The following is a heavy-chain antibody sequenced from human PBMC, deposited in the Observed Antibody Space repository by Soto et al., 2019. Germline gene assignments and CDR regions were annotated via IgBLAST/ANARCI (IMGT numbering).Heavy chain of an antibody. D-gene: IGHD2-8*02. CDR2: ISSSSSYI. V-gene: IGHV3-21*01. CDR1: GLPLGTSS. CDR3: ASQAYWALRY. Sequence: AVSLILSRPASGLPLGTSSMDWPRPAPGKGLEWVSSISSSSSYIYYADSVKGRFTISRDNVKNSLYLQMNSLRAEDTAVYYCASQAYWALRYWGQGTLVTVS. J-gene: IGHJ4*02.